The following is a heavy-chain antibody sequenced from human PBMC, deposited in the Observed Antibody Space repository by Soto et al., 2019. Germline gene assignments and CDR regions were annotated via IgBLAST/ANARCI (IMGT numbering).Heavy chain of an antibody. D-gene: IGHD3-3*01. CDR3: ARDSITIFGVVPYYYYGMDV. Sequence: QVQLVQSGAEVKKPGASVKVSCKASGYTFTSYGISWVRQAPGQGLEWMGWISAYNGNTNYAQKLQGRVTMTTDTSTSTAYMELRSLRSDDTAVYYCARDSITIFGVVPYYYYGMDVWGQGTTVTVSS. CDR2: ISAYNGNT. CDR1: GYTFTSYG. V-gene: IGHV1-18*01. J-gene: IGHJ6*02.